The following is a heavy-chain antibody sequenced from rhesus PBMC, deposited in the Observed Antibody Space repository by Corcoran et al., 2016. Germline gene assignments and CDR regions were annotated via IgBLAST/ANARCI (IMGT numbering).Heavy chain of an antibody. CDR2: IYGSGSST. CDR3: ASGSGSYTYFDY. J-gene: IGHJ4*01. Sequence: QLQLQESGPGLVKPSETLSVTCAVSGGSISSSYWSWIRQAPGKGLDGIGYIYGSGSSTNYNPSLKSRVTLAVDTSKNQLFLKLSSVTAADTSVYYCASGSGSYTYFDYWGQGVLVTVSS. V-gene: IGHV4-169*02. CDR1: GGSISSSY. D-gene: IGHD3-16*01.